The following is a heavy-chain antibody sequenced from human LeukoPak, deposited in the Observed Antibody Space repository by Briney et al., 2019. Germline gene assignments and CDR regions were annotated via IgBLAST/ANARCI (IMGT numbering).Heavy chain of an antibody. Sequence: GGSLRLSCAASGFTFSNYDMHWVRQATGKGLEWVSAFHTAGDTHYSGSVKGRFATSRENAKNSFYLQMNNLRAGDTAVYYCARGSCSSRRCYTRVNGLDVWGQGTPVTVSS. CDR2: FHTAGDT. D-gene: IGHD2-2*01. V-gene: IGHV3-13*01. CDR1: GFTFSNYD. CDR3: ARGSCSSRRCYTRVNGLDV. J-gene: IGHJ6*02.